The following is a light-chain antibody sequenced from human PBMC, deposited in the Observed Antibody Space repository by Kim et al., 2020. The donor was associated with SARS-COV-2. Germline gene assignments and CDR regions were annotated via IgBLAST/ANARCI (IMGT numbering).Light chain of an antibody. CDR3: QQTYNIAALT. Sequence: ASVGDRVTITCRASQTISTYLNWYQQRPGRAPKLLIYAASHLQSGVPSRFSGSGSGIDFTLTISSLQLEDFATYYCQQTYNIAALTFGGGTKVDIK. CDR2: AAS. V-gene: IGKV1-39*01. CDR1: QTISTY. J-gene: IGKJ4*01.